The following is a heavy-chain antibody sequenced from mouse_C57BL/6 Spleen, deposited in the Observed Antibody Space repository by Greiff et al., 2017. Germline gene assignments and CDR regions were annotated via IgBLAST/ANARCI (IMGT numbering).Heavy chain of an antibody. CDR3: ARAGGYYGGFAY. J-gene: IGHJ3*01. CDR2: IYPGSGST. Sequence: QVQLQQPGAELVKPGASVKMSCKASGYTFTSYWITWVKQRPGQGLEWIGDIYPGSGSTNYNEKFKSKATLTVETASSTAYMQLSSRTSEDSAVYYCARAGGYYGGFAYWGQGTLVTVSA. D-gene: IGHD1-1*01. CDR1: GYTFTSYW. V-gene: IGHV1-55*01.